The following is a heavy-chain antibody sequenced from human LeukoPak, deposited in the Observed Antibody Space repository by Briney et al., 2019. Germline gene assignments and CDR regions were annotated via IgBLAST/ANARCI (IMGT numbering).Heavy chain of an antibody. CDR3: ARDRTTVTTYFDY. D-gene: IGHD4-17*01. CDR2: MNPNSGNT. J-gene: IGHJ4*02. V-gene: IGHV1-8*01. CDR1: GYTFTRYD. Sequence: ASVKVSCKASGYTFTRYDINWVRQATGQGLEWMGWMNPNSGNTGYAQKFQGRVTMTRDTSTSTVYMELSSLRSEDTAVYYCARDRTTVTTYFDYWGQGTLVTVSS.